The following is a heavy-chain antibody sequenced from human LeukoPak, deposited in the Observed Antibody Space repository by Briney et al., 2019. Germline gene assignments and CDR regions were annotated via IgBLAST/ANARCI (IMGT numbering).Heavy chain of an antibody. V-gene: IGHV3-23*01. CDR3: ARERLLWFGDFDY. Sequence: QTGGSLRLSCAASGFTFSNFGMHWVRQAPGKGLEWVSAISGSGGSTYYADSVKGRFTISRDNAKNSLYLQMNSLRAEDTAVYYCARERLLWFGDFDYWGQGTLVTVSS. D-gene: IGHD3-10*01. CDR1: GFTFSNFG. J-gene: IGHJ4*02. CDR2: ISGSGGST.